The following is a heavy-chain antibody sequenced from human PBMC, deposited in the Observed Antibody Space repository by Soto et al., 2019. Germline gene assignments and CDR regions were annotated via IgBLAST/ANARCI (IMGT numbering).Heavy chain of an antibody. J-gene: IGHJ6*03. D-gene: IGHD2-2*01. CDR1: GGTFSSYT. CDR3: ARDRRYCSSTSCPYYYYYYMDV. V-gene: IGHV1-69*04. CDR2: IIPILGIA. Sequence: CKASGGTFSSYTISWVRQAPGQGLEWMGRIIPILGIANYAQKFQGRVTITADKSTSTAYMELSSLRSEDTAVYYCARDRRYCSSTSCPYYYYYYMDVWGKGTTVTVSS.